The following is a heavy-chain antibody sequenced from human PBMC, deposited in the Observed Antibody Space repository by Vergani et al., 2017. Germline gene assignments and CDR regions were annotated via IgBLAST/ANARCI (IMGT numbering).Heavy chain of an antibody. CDR1: GFTFRIYG. D-gene: IGHD2-8*02. CDR3: ARDGGVGTSHYMDV. V-gene: IGHV3-30*02. CDR2: IRYDGTKR. Sequence: QVQLVESGGGVVQPGGSLRLSCIASGFTFRIYGMHWVRQAPGKGLEWVAFIRYDGTKRFYGDSVKGRFTISRDNSQTTVFLQMNSLRADDSAVYYCARDGGVGTSHYMDVWGKGTTVTVSS. J-gene: IGHJ6*03.